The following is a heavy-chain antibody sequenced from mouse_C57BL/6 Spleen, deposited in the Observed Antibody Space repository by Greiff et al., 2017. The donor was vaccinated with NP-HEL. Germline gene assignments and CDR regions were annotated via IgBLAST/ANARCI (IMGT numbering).Heavy chain of an antibody. Sequence: VQLQQSGAELVRPGASVTLSCKASGYTFTDYEMHWVKQTPVHGLDWIGAIDPETGGTAYNQKFKGTAILTADKSSSTAYMELRSLTSEDSAVYYFTRDGYWPPFAYWGQGTLVTVSA. CDR2: IDPETGGT. D-gene: IGHD2-3*01. CDR3: TRDGYWPPFAY. CDR1: GYTFTDYE. V-gene: IGHV1-15*01. J-gene: IGHJ3*01.